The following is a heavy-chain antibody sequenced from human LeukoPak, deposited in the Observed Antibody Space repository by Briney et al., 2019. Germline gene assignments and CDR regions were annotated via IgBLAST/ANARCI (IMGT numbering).Heavy chain of an antibody. V-gene: IGHV1-3*01. D-gene: IGHD3-3*01. CDR2: INAGNGNT. CDR1: GYTFTIYA. J-gene: IGHJ3*02. Sequence: GASVKVSCKASGYTFTIYAMHWVRQAPGQRLEWMGWINAGNGNTKYSQKFQGRVTITRDTSASTAYMELSSLRSEDTAVYYCARNRGSGSYDDAFDIWGQGTMVTVSS. CDR3: ARNRGSGSYDDAFDI.